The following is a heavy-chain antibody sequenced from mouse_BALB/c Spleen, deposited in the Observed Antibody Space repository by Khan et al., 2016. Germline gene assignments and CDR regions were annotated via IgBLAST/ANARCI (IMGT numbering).Heavy chain of an antibody. Sequence: EVQLVESGGGLVKPGGSLKLSCAASGFTFSDYYMYWVRQTPEKRLEWVATISDGGSYTYYPDSVKGRFTISRDNAKNNLYLQMNSLKSEDTAMYYCARDLNWYFDVWGAGTTVTVSS. J-gene: IGHJ1*01. V-gene: IGHV5-4*02. CDR1: GFTFSDYY. CDR3: ARDLNWYFDV. CDR2: ISDGGSYT.